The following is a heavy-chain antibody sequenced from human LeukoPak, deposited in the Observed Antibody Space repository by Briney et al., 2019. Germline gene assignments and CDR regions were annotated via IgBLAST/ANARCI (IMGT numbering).Heavy chain of an antibody. V-gene: IGHV1-8*01. D-gene: IGHD3-3*01. Sequence: GASVKVSCKASGYTFTSYDINWVRQATGQGLEWMGWMNPNSGNTGYAQKFQGRVTMTRNTSISAAYMGLSSLRSEDTAVYYCARGNTRNYDFWSGYYTAWYYYYYMDVWGKGTTVTVSS. CDR3: ARGNTRNYDFWSGYYTAWYYYYYMDV. CDR2: MNPNSGNT. CDR1: GYTFTSYD. J-gene: IGHJ6*03.